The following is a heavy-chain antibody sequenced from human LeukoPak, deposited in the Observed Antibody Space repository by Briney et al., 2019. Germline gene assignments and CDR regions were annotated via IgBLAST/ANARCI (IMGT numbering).Heavy chain of an antibody. D-gene: IGHD6-13*01. V-gene: IGHV1-69*04. CDR3: ARAGIAAAHVGDAFDI. Sequence: GASVKVSCKASGGTFSSYAISWVRQAPGQGLEWMGRIIPILGIANYAQKFQGRVTITADKSTSTAYMELSSLRSEDTAVYYCARAGIAAAHVGDAFDIWGQGTMVTVSS. J-gene: IGHJ3*02. CDR2: IIPILGIA. CDR1: GGTFSSYA.